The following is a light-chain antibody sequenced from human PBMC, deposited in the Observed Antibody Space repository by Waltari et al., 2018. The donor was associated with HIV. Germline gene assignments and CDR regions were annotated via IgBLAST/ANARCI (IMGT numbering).Light chain of an antibody. CDR1: SSHIGNEN. Sequence: QSVLTQPPSASGTPGQRVTISCSRSSSHIGNENVYWYQQLPGTTPNRPLYKNIQRPSGVPDRFAGSKSGTSAYLAISGLRSEDEADYYCVGWDASLSAYVFGAGTKVTVL. J-gene: IGLJ1*01. CDR3: VGWDASLSAYV. V-gene: IGLV1-47*01. CDR2: KNI.